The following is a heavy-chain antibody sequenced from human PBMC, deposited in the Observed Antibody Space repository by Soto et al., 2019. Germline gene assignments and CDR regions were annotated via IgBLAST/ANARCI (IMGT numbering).Heavy chain of an antibody. CDR1: GYTFTNYG. V-gene: IGHV1-46*01. J-gene: IGHJ4*02. CDR3: ARVEAYYFDY. CDR2: INPSGGST. Sequence: ASVKVSCKASGYTFTNYGISWVRQAPGQGLEWMGIINPSGGSTSYAQKFQGRVTMTRDTSTSTVYMELSSLRSEDTAVYYCARVEAYYFDYWGQGTLVTVSS.